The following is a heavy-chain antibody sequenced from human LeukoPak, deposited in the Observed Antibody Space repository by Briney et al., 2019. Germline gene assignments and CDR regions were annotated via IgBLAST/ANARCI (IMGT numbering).Heavy chain of an antibody. CDR1: GFTFSSYS. D-gene: IGHD3-22*01. CDR3: ARWTEDYYDSSGFDY. J-gene: IGHJ4*02. V-gene: IGHV3-21*01. Sequence: GGSLILSCAASGFTFSSYSMNWVRQAPGKGLEWVSSISSSSSYIYYADSVKGRFTISRDNAKNSLYLQMNSLRAEDTAVYYCARWTEDYYDSSGFDYWGQGTLVTVSS. CDR2: ISSSSSYI.